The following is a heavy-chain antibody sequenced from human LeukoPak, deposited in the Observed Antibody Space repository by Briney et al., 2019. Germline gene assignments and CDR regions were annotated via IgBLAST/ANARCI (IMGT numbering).Heavy chain of an antibody. J-gene: IGHJ3*01. V-gene: IGHV4-4*07. CDR2: IYASGNT. Sequence: SETLSLTCTVSGGSISTYYWSLIRQPAGKGLEWLGRIYASGNTNYNPSLKSRVTMSLDTSKNQFSLRLTSVTAADTAVYYCAREYSSSSGKNAFGVWGQGTMVTVSS. CDR3: AREYSSSSGKNAFGV. D-gene: IGHD6-6*01. CDR1: GGSISTYY.